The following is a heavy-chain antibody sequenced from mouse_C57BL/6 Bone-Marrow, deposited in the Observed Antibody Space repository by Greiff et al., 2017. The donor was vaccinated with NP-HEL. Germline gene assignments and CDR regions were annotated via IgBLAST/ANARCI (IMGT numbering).Heavy chain of an antibody. CDR2: ISYDGSN. D-gene: IGHD1-1*01. CDR1: GYSITSGYY. V-gene: IGHV3-6*01. Sequence: DVQLQESGPGLVKPSQSLSLTCSVTGYSITSGYYWNWIRQFPGNKLEWMGYISYDGSNNYNPSLKNRISITRDTSKNQFFLKLNSVTTEDTATYYCARAYYGSSYSLYFDYWGQGTTLTVSS. CDR3: ARAYYGSSYSLYFDY. J-gene: IGHJ2*01.